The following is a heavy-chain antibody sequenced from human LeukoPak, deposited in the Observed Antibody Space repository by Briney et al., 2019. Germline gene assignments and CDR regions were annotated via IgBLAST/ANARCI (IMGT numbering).Heavy chain of an antibody. CDR3: ARWPQQWPTYFDY. J-gene: IGHJ4*02. CDR2: IKQDGSEK. Sequence: GGSLRLSCAASGFTFSSYWMSWVRQAPGKGPEWVANIKQDGSEKYYVDSVKGRFTISRDNAKNSLYLQMNSLRAEDTAVYYCARWPQQWPTYFDYWGQGTLVTVSS. D-gene: IGHD6-19*01. CDR1: GFTFSSYW. V-gene: IGHV3-7*01.